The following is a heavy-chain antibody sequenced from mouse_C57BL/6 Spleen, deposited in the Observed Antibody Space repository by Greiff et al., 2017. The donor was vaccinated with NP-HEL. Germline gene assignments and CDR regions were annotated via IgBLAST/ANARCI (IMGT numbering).Heavy chain of an antibody. CDR2: IHPNSGST. V-gene: IGHV1-64*01. D-gene: IGHD2-1*01. J-gene: IGHJ3*01. CDR1: GYTFTSYW. CDR3: ATYGNYLAWFAY. Sequence: QVQLQQPGAELVKPGASVKLSCKASGYTFTSYWMHWVKQRPGQGLEWIGMIHPNSGSTKYNEKFKSKATLTVDKSYSTAYMQLSSLTSEDSAVYYCATYGNYLAWFAYWGQGTLVTVSA.